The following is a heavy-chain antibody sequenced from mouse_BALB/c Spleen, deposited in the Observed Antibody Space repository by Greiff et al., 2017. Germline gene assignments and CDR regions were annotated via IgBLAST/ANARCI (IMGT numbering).Heavy chain of an antibody. J-gene: IGHJ1*01. CDR3: TRAYYGSSHYWYFDV. CDR1: GFTFSSYA. CDR2: ISSGGST. V-gene: IGHV5-6-5*01. D-gene: IGHD1-1*01. Sequence: EVKLVESGGGLVKPGGSLKLSCAASGFTFSSYAMSWVRQTPEKRLEWVASISSGGSTYYPDSVKGRFTISRDNARNILYLQMSSLRSEDTAMYYCTRAYYGSSHYWYFDVWGAGTTVTVSS.